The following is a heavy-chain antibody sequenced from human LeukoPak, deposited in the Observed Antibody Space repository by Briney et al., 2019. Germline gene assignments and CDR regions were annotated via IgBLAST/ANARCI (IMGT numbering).Heavy chain of an antibody. V-gene: IGHV3-7*02. Sequence: PGGSLRLSCAASGFTFSSYWMSWVRQAPGKGLEWVANIKQDGGGKYYVDSVKGRFTISRDNAKNSLYLQMNSLRAEDTAVYYCASISRDDAFDIWGQGTMVTVSS. J-gene: IGHJ3*02. CDR1: GFTFSSYW. CDR2: IKQDGGGK. CDR3: ASISRDDAFDI.